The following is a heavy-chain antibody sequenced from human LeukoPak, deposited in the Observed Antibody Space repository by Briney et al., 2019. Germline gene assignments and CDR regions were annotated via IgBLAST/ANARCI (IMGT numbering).Heavy chain of an antibody. Sequence: PGGSLRLSCAASGFTFSSYGMHWVRQAPGKGLEWVAVIWYDGSNKYYADSVKGRFTISRDNSKNTLYLQMNSLRAEDTAVYYCASSSAREYYMDVWGEGTTVTVSS. J-gene: IGHJ6*03. CDR3: ASSSAREYYMDV. CDR1: GFTFSSYG. CDR2: IWYDGSNK. V-gene: IGHV3-33*01. D-gene: IGHD6-6*01.